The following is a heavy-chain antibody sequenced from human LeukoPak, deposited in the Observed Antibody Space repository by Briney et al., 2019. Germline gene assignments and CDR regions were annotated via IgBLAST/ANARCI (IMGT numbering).Heavy chain of an antibody. CDR3: ARDHLYCSGGSCYFDY. V-gene: IGHV3-48*01. Sequence: GGSLRLSCAASGLTFSSYSMNWVRQAPGKGLEWVSYISSSSSTIYYADSVKGRFTISRDNAKNSLYLQMNSLRAEDTAVYYCARDHLYCSGGSCYFDYWGQGTLVTVSS. J-gene: IGHJ4*02. CDR2: ISSSSSTI. CDR1: GLTFSSYS. D-gene: IGHD2-15*01.